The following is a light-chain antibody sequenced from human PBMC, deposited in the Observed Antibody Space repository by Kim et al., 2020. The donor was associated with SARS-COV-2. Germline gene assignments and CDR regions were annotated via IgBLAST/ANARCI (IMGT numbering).Light chain of an antibody. CDR3: QQYGSSLLT. J-gene: IGKJ4*01. V-gene: IGKV3-20*01. Sequence: PGERATLSCRASQSVASSYLAWYQQKPGQAPKLLIYDASRRATGIPDRFSGRGSGTDFTLTISRLEPEDFAVYYCQQYGSSLLTFGGGTKVDIK. CDR2: DAS. CDR1: QSVASSY.